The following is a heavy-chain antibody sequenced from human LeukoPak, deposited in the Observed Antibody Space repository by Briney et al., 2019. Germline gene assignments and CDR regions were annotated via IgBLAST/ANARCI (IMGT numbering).Heavy chain of an antibody. D-gene: IGHD5-18*01. V-gene: IGHV3-23*01. Sequence: PGGSLRLSCAASGFTFSSYAMSWVRRAPGKGLEWVSAISGSGGSTYYADSVKGRFTISRDNSKNTLYLQMNSLRAEDTAVYYCAKRLWSHDAFDIWGQGTMVTVSS. CDR2: ISGSGGST. J-gene: IGHJ3*02. CDR1: GFTFSSYA. CDR3: AKRLWSHDAFDI.